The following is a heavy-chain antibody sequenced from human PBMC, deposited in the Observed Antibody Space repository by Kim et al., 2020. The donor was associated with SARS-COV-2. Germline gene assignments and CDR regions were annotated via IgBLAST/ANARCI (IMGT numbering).Heavy chain of an antibody. CDR3: AKGKSGYYDSSGYYPFDY. D-gene: IGHD3-22*01. Sequence: KGRFTIARDNAKNSLYLQMNSLRAEDTALYYCAKGKSGYYDSSGYYPFDYWGQGTLVTVSS. J-gene: IGHJ4*02. V-gene: IGHV3-9*01.